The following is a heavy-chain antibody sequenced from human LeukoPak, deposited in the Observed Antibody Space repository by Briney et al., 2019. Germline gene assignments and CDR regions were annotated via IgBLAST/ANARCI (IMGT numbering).Heavy chain of an antibody. D-gene: IGHD3-10*02. CDR1: GFTFSTYS. CDR3: ARELFGELRLIDY. CDR2: ISNSGNYI. V-gene: IGHV3-21*01. Sequence: GGSLRLSCAASGFTFSTYSMNWVRQAPGKGLEWVSSISNSGNYIYYADSVKGRFTISRDNAKNSLYLQMNSLRAEDTALYYCARELFGELRLIDYWGHGTLVTVFS. J-gene: IGHJ4*01.